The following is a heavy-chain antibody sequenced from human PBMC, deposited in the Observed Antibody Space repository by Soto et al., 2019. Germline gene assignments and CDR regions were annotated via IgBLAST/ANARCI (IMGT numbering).Heavy chain of an antibody. D-gene: IGHD1-26*01. CDR3: AREDPRSWELSDAFDI. J-gene: IGHJ3*02. CDR1: GGTFSSYA. Sequence: QVQLVQSGAEVKKPGSSVKVSCKASGGTFSSYAISWVRQAPGQGLEWMGGIIPIFGTANYAQKFHGRVTITADKSTSTAYMERSSLRSDDTAVYYCAREDPRSWELSDAFDIWGQGTMVTVSS. CDR2: IIPIFGTA. V-gene: IGHV1-69*06.